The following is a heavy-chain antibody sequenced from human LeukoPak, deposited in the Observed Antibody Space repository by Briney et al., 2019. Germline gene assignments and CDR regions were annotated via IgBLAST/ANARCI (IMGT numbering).Heavy chain of an antibody. J-gene: IGHJ5*02. V-gene: IGHV3-74*01. D-gene: IGHD3-22*01. CDR3: ARDLGQYYDTSDNWFDP. CDR2: INSDGINT. CDR1: GFTFSRYE. Sequence: GDSLRLSCAASGFTFSRYEMNWVRQAPGKGLVWVSRINSDGINTSYADSVKGRFTISRDNAKNTLNLQMNSLRAEDTAVYYCARDLGQYYDTSDNWFDPWGQGTLVTVSS.